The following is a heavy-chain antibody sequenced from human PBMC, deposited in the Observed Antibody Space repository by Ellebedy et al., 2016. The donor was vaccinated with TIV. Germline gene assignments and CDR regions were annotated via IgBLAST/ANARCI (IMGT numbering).Heavy chain of an antibody. V-gene: IGHV5-51*01. CDR2: IYPGDSDT. CDR1: GYSFSTYW. Sequence: GESLKISCKSSGYSFSTYWIGWVRQMPGKGLDWMGIIYPGDSDTRYSPSFQGQVTISADKSISTAYLQWTSLKASDTAMYYCARVDSNSFDYWGQGILVTVSS. J-gene: IGHJ4*02. D-gene: IGHD6-13*01. CDR3: ARVDSNSFDY.